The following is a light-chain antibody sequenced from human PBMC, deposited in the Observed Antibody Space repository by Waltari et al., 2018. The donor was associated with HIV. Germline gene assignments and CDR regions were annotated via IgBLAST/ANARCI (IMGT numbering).Light chain of an antibody. CDR3: QQYEEWPPIT. CDR1: QNIRRN. Sequence: EIVMTQSPAPLSVSPGERATLSCRASQNIRRNLAWYQQKPGQAPRLIIFGASTRATGLPARFSGSGSGTEFTLTISSLQSEDFALYYCQQYEEWPPITFGQGTRLEIK. J-gene: IGKJ5*01. CDR2: GAS. V-gene: IGKV3-15*01.